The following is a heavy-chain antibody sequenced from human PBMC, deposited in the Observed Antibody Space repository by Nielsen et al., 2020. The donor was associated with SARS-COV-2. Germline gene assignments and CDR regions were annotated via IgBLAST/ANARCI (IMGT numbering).Heavy chain of an antibody. CDR2: IYYSGNT. CDR1: NGSISNVNYY. V-gene: IGHV4-39*07. J-gene: IGHJ3*01. Sequence: SETLSLTCTVSNGSISNVNYYWGWIRQPPGKGLEWIGTIYYSGNTYYNPSLKSRVSISVDTSKKQFSLKLRSVTAADTALYYCATSTNVAFDLWGQGTLVAVSS. D-gene: IGHD1-1*01. CDR3: ATSTNVAFDL.